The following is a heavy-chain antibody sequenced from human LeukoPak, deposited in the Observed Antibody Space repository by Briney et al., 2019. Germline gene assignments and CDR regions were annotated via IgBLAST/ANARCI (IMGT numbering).Heavy chain of an antibody. CDR1: GFTFSIYA. V-gene: IGHV3-23*01. D-gene: IGHD4-17*01. CDR3: AKAMTTVTTKAPNFDY. J-gene: IGHJ4*02. Sequence: PGGSLRLSCAASGFTFSIYAMSWVRQAPGKGLEWVSAISGSGGSTYYADSVKGRFTISRDNSKNTLYLQMNSLRAEDTAVYYCAKAMTTVTTKAPNFDYWGQGTLVTVSS. CDR2: ISGSGGST.